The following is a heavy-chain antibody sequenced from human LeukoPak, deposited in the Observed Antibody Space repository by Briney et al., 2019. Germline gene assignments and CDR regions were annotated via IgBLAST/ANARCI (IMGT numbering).Heavy chain of an antibody. CDR1: GGSISSYY. J-gene: IGHJ5*02. V-gene: IGHV4-59*01. CDR2: IYYSGST. CDR3: ARGYRDNWFDP. D-gene: IGHD4-11*01. Sequence: ASETLSLTCTVSGGSISSYYWSWIRQPPGKGLEWIGYIYYSGSTNYNPSLKSRVTISVDTSKNQFSLKLSSVTAADTAVYHCARGYRDNWFDPWGQGTLVTVSS.